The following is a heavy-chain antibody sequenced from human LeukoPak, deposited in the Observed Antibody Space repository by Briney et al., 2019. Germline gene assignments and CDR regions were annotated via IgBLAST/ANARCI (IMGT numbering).Heavy chain of an antibody. J-gene: IGHJ3*02. CDR1: GYSFTSYW. V-gene: IGHV5-51*01. Sequence: GESLKISCKGFGYSFTSYWIGWVRQMPGKGLEWMGIIYPGDSDTRYSPSFQGQVTISADKSISTAYLQWSSLKASDTAMYYCARVLCSSTSCGDAFDIWGQGTMVTVSS. CDR3: ARVLCSSTSCGDAFDI. CDR2: IYPGDSDT. D-gene: IGHD2-2*01.